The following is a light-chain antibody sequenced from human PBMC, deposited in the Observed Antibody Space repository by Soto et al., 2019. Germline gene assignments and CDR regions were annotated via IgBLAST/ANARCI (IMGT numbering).Light chain of an antibody. V-gene: IGLV2-14*01. CDR1: SSDVGGYNY. CDR2: EVS. Sequence: QSALTQPASVSGSPGQSITISCTGTSSDVGGYNYVSWYQQHPGKAPKLMIYEVSNRPSGVSNRFSGSKSGSTASLTISGLQAEDEADYYCASYTTSITVVFGGGTKLTVL. J-gene: IGLJ2*01. CDR3: ASYTTSITVV.